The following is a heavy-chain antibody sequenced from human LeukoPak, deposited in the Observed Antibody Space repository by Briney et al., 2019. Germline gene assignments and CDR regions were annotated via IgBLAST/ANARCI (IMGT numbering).Heavy chain of an antibody. CDR2: IYYSGST. Sequence: PSDTLSLTCTVAGGSISSYYGSWLRQPPGKGLEWSGYIYYSGSTNYNPSLKSRVTISVDTSKNQFSLKLSTVTAADTAVYYCARGATGGYDFWSGYYMSFDYWGQGTLVTVSS. V-gene: IGHV4-59*12. CDR3: ARGATGGYDFWSGYYMSFDY. J-gene: IGHJ4*02. CDR1: GGSISSYY. D-gene: IGHD3-3*01.